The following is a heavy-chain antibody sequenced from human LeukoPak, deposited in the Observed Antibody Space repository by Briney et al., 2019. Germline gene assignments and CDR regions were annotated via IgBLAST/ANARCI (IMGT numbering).Heavy chain of an antibody. D-gene: IGHD6-19*01. J-gene: IGHJ1*01. Sequence: GGSLRLSCAASGFTFSSYAMHWVRQAPGKGLEWVAVISYDGSNKYCADSVKGRFTISRDNSKNTLYLQMNSLRAEDTAVYYCATCRCPEAAFQHWGQGTLVTVSS. V-gene: IGHV3-30*04. CDR3: ATCRCPEAAFQH. CDR1: GFTFSSYA. CDR2: ISYDGSNK.